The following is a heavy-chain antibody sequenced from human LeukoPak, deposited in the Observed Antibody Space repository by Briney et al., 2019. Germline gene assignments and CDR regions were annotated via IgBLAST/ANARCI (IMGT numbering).Heavy chain of an antibody. CDR1: GFTFSEYA. CDR2: TSGSGGST. J-gene: IGHJ4*02. Sequence: GGSLRLSCSASGFTFSEYAMNWVRQAPGKGLEWVSATSGSGGSTYYADAVEGRFTISRDNSKNTLYLQMNSLRAEDTAVYYCAKDLGWVGTTVLDYWGQGTLVTVSS. D-gene: IGHD1-26*01. V-gene: IGHV3-23*01. CDR3: AKDLGWVGTTVLDY.